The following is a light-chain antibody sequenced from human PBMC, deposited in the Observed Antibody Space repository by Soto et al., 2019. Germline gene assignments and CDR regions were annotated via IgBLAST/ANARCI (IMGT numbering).Light chain of an antibody. J-gene: IGLJ1*01. CDR3: SSYAGIDILYV. Sequence: QSVLTQPPSASGSPGQSVTISCTGTSSDVGGYNLVSWYQQHPGKAPKLMIYEVNKRPSGVPDRFSGSKSGNTASLAVSGLQAEDEADYYCSSYAGIDILYVFGTGTKGTVL. CDR2: EVN. V-gene: IGLV2-8*01. CDR1: SSDVGGYNL.